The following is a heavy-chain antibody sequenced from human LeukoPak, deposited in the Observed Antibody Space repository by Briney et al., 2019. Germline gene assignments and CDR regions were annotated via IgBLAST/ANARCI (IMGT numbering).Heavy chain of an antibody. CDR2: IYYGGST. V-gene: IGHV4-31*03. Sequence: SQTLSLTCTVSGGSISSGGYYWSWIRQHPGKGLEWIGYIYYGGSTYYNPSLKSRVTISVDTSKNQFSLKLSSVTAADTAVYYCARADFFRRYWFDPWGQGTLVTVSS. D-gene: IGHD3-16*02. J-gene: IGHJ5*02. CDR1: GGSISSGGYY. CDR3: ARADFFRRYWFDP.